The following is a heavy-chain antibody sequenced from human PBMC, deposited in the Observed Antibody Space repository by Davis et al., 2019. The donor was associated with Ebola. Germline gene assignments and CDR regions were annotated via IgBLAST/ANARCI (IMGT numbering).Heavy chain of an antibody. CDR2: IWYDGSNK. J-gene: IGHJ6*02. Sequence: GGSLRLSCAASGFTFSSYGMHWVRQAPGKGLEWVAVIWYDGSNKYYADSVKGRFTISRDNSKNTLYLQMNSLRAEDTAVYYCARDLTNWNYADYGMDVWGQGTTVTVSS. CDR1: GFTFSSYG. V-gene: IGHV3-33*01. D-gene: IGHD1-7*01. CDR3: ARDLTNWNYADYGMDV.